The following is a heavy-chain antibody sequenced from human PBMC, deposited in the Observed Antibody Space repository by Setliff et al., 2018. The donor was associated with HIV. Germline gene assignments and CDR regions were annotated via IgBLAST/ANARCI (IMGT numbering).Heavy chain of an antibody. CDR3: ARGRHYSSSAPFAIDF. V-gene: IGHV4-34*01. CDR2: INHSGST. CDR1: GGSFSGYY. Sequence: PSETLSLTCAVYGGSFSGYYWSWIRQPPGKGLEWIGEINHSGSTNYNPSLKSRVAISVDTYKNQFSVKLSSVTAADTAVYYCARGRHYSSSAPFAIDFWGQGMLVTVSS. D-gene: IGHD6-6*01. J-gene: IGHJ4*02.